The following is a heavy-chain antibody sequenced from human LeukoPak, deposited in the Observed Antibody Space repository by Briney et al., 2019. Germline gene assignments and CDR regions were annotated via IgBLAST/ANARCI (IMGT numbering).Heavy chain of an antibody. CDR2: INHSGST. Sequence: PSETLSLTCAVYGGSFSGYYWSWIRQPPGKGVEGIGEINHSGSTNYNPSLTSRGTISVDPSKTHFSLTLTSVPPPDTAVYYCARGQFVVLWFGGRSPNWFDPWGQEPWSPSPQ. J-gene: IGHJ5*02. CDR3: ARGQFVVLWFGGRSPNWFDP. CDR1: GGSFSGYY. V-gene: IGHV4-34*01. D-gene: IGHD3-10*01.